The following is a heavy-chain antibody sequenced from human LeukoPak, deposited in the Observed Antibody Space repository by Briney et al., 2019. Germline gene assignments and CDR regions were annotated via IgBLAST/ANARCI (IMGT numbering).Heavy chain of an antibody. Sequence: PGGSLRLSCAASGFTLNTNYMNWVRQVPGKGLEWVSYISHSDSTTSYSDSVRGRFTISRDNAKNSLYLQMNGLRAEDTAIYYCTRDPNHPTYSSGWYHWGQGTLVTVSS. CDR3: TRDPNHPTYSSGWYH. D-gene: IGHD6-19*01. CDR2: ISHSDSTT. V-gene: IGHV3-48*03. CDR1: GFTLNTNY. J-gene: IGHJ4*02.